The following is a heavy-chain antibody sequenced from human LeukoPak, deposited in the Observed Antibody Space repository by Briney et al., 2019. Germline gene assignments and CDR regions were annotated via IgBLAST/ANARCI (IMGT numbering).Heavy chain of an antibody. J-gene: IGHJ4*02. CDR1: GYTFTGYY. CDR2: INPNSGGT. Sequence: ASVKVSCKASGYTFTGYYMHWVRQAPGQGLEWMGWINPNSGGTNYAQKFQGRVTMTRDTSISTAYMELSRLRSDDTAVYYCARIRSRGIAAAGMRYWGQGTLVTVSS. V-gene: IGHV1-2*02. CDR3: ARIRSRGIAAAGMRY. D-gene: IGHD6-13*01.